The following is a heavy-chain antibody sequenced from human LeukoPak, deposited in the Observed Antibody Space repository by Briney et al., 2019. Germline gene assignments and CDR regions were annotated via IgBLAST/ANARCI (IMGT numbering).Heavy chain of an antibody. D-gene: IGHD3-9*01. J-gene: IGHJ5*02. Sequence: SGGSLRLSCAVSGFTFHYWMAWVRQAPGKGLEWVANIKEDGSERHCADSVRDRFTIYRDNAKSSLFLQMDSLRVEDTAVYYCVFQEPAPSTIFGTWGQGTLVTVSS. CDR3: VFQEPAPSTIFGT. CDR2: IKEDGSER. CDR1: GFTFHYW. V-gene: IGHV3-7*02.